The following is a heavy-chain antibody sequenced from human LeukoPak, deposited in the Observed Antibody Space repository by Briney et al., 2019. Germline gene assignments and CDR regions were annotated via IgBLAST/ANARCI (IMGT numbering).Heavy chain of an antibody. Sequence: PSETLSLTCAVYGGSFSNYYWTWIRQPPGKGLEWIGEINHSGSTNYKPSLKSRVTISVDTSKNQFSLKLSSVTAADTAVYYCARVDSSGYFDYWGQGTLVTVSS. CDR3: ARVDSSGYFDY. J-gene: IGHJ4*02. V-gene: IGHV4-34*01. CDR2: INHSGST. D-gene: IGHD6-19*01. CDR1: GGSFSNYY.